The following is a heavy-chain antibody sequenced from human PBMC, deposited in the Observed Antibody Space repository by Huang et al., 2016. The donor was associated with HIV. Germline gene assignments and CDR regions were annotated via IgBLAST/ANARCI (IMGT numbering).Heavy chain of an antibody. Sequence: VESGGRSVQPGGSIRLSCVGSTFTFGAYWMSWVRQPSGKGVEWGANIKKDETEKYYVDSVKGRFNISRDNAKKGLFLEMDALRVEDTAIYFCATKTAGMDIWGQGTTVIVSS. CDR3: ATKTAGMDI. CDR1: TFTFGAYW. J-gene: IGHJ6*02. V-gene: IGHV3-7*01. CDR2: IKKDETEK.